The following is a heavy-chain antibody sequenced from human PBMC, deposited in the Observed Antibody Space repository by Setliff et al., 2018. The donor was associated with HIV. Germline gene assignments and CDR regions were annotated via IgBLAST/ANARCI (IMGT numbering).Heavy chain of an antibody. CDR2: IYHIGST. J-gene: IGHJ2*01. CDR1: GDSISSTNW. CDR3: ARVFGVVTPYWYFDL. V-gene: IGHV4-4*02. D-gene: IGHD3-3*01. Sequence: SETLSLTCSVSGDSISSTNWWSWVRQPPGKGLEWIGEIYHIGSTTYNPSLKSRVTILVDKSKNQFSLKLSSVTAADTALYYCARVFGVVTPYWYFDLWGRGTLVTVSS.